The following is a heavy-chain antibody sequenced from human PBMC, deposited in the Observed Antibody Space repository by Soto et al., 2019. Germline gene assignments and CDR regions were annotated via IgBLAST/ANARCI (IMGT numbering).Heavy chain of an antibody. CDR2: IIPIFGTA. CDR3: ARESYGDYSHYYYGMDV. Sequence: SVKVSCKASGGTFSSCAISWVRQAPGQGLEWMGGIIPIFGTANYAQKFQGRVTITADESTSTAYMELSSLRSEDTAVYYCARESYGDYSHYYYGMDVWGQGTTVTVSS. V-gene: IGHV1-69*13. J-gene: IGHJ6*02. CDR1: GGTFSSCA. D-gene: IGHD4-17*01.